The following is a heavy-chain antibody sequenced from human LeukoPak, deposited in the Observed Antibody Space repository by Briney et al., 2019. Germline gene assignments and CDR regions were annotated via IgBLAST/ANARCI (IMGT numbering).Heavy chain of an antibody. Sequence: GGSLRLSCAASGFTFSSYAMHWVRQTPGKGLEWVAVISYDGSNKYYADSVKGRFTISRDNSKNTLYLQMNSLRAEDTAVYYCAKDSGSGLSQFDYWGQGTLVTVSS. CDR3: AKDSGSGLSQFDY. D-gene: IGHD6-19*01. J-gene: IGHJ4*02. V-gene: IGHV3-30-3*01. CDR1: GFTFSSYA. CDR2: ISYDGSNK.